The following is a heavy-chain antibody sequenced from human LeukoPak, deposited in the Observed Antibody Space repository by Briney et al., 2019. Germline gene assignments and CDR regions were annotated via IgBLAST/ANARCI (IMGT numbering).Heavy chain of an antibody. D-gene: IGHD2-21*02. CDR3: AKDQGAYCGGDCYSAPDY. V-gene: IGHV3-23*01. J-gene: IGHJ4*02. CDR2: ISGNGGST. Sequence: PGESLRLSCAASGFTFSSYAMSWVRQAPGKGLEWVSAISGNGGSTYDAESVKGRFTISRDNSKNTLYLQMNSLRAEDTAVYYCAKDQGAYCGGDCYSAPDYWGQGTLVTVSS. CDR1: GFTFSSYA.